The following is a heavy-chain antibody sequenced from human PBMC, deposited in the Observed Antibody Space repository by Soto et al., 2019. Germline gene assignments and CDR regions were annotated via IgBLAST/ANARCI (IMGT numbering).Heavy chain of an antibody. CDR1: GGSISSYY. CDR3: ARVQLWPPYYFDY. V-gene: IGHV4-59*01. D-gene: IGHD5-18*01. J-gene: IGHJ4*02. CDR2: IYYSGST. Sequence: SETLSLTCTVSGGSISSYYWSWIRQPPGKGLEWIGYIYYSGSTNYNPSLKSRVTISVDTSKNQFSLKLSFVTAADTAVYYCARVQLWPPYYFDYWGQGTLVTVSS.